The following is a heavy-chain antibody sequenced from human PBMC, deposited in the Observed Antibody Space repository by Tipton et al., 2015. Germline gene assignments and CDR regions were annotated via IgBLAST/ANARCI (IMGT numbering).Heavy chain of an antibody. Sequence: TLSLTCTVSSDSINKYYWSWIRQPPGKELQWIGYIQYRGGTNYNPSLESRVSMSVDTSKTQFSLEMRSVTATDTAVYYCARARGRHGGLFDSWGQGTLFTVSS. CDR2: IQYRGGT. CDR1: SDSINKYY. J-gene: IGHJ4*02. CDR3: ARARGRHGGLFDS. D-gene: IGHD4-23*01. V-gene: IGHV4-59*07.